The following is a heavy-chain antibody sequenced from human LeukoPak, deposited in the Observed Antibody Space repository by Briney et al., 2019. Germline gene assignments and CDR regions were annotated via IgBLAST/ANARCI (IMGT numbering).Heavy chain of an antibody. CDR3: ARANKPGGHSWNYYYYYYMDV. D-gene: IGHD1-14*01. V-gene: IGHV1-18*01. J-gene: IGHJ6*03. CDR2: ISAYNGNT. CDR1: GYTFTSYG. Sequence: GASVKVSCKASGYTFTSYGISWVRQAPGQCLEWMGWISAYNGNTNYAQKLQGRVTMTRDTCTSTAYMELRSLRSDDTAVYYYARANKPGGHSWNYYYYYYMDVWGKGTTVTVSS.